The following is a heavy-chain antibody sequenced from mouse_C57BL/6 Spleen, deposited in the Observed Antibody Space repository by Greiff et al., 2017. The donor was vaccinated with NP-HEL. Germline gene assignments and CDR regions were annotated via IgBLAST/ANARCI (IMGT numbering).Heavy chain of an antibody. CDR3: AREALGDYDPMDY. J-gene: IGHJ4*01. Sequence: VKLMESGAELAKPGASVKLSCKASGYTFTSYWMHWVKQRPGQGLEWIGYINPSSGYTKYNQKFKDKATLTADKSSSTAYMQLSSLTYEDSAVYYCAREALGDYDPMDYWGQGTSVTVSS. V-gene: IGHV1-7*01. D-gene: IGHD2-4*01. CDR1: GYTFTSYW. CDR2: INPSSGYT.